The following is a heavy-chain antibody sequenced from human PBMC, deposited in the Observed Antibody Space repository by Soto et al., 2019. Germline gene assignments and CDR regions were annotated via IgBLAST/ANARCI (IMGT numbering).Heavy chain of an antibody. D-gene: IGHD6-13*01. Sequence: AGGSLRLSCAASGFSFITYSMNWVRQAPGEGLEWISYISSSSNTIYYADSVKGRFTISRDNAKNSLYLQMNSLRAEDTAVYYCALRAGPLGGQGTLVTVSS. CDR1: GFSFITYS. V-gene: IGHV3-48*01. J-gene: IGHJ4*02. CDR3: ALRAGPL. CDR2: ISSSSNTI.